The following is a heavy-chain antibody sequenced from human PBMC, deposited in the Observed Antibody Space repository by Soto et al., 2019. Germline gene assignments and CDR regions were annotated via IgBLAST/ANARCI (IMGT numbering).Heavy chain of an antibody. D-gene: IGHD1-26*01. CDR1: GFTFSSYW. Sequence: GGSLRLSCAASGFTFSSYWMSWVRQAPGKGLEWVANIKQDGSETYYVDSVKGRFTISRDNAKNSLYLQMNSLRAEDTAVYCCAKRPGSSSRDAFDIWGQGTMVTVSS. CDR3: AKRPGSSSRDAFDI. V-gene: IGHV3-7*01. CDR2: IKQDGSET. J-gene: IGHJ3*02.